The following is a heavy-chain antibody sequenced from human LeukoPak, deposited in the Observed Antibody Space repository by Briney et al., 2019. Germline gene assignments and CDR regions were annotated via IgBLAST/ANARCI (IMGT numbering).Heavy chain of an antibody. D-gene: IGHD4-17*01. CDR3: GREGQGTDDYGDYVGFDY. Sequence: GGSLRLSCAASGFTFSSYGMHWVRQAPGKGLEWVAVIWYDGSNKYYADSVKGRFTISRDNSKNTLYLQMNSLRAEDTAVYYCGREGQGTDDYGDYVGFDYWGQGTLVTVSS. CDR1: GFTFSSYG. J-gene: IGHJ4*02. V-gene: IGHV3-33*01. CDR2: IWYDGSNK.